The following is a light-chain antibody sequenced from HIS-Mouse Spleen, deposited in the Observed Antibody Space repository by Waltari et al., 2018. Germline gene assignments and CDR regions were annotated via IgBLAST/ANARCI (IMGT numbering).Light chain of an antibody. CDR2: DVS. J-gene: IGLJ2*01. V-gene: IGLV2-11*01. CDR3: CSYAGSYTFVV. CDR1: SRDVGGYNY. Sequence: QSALTQPRSVSGSPVQSVTIPCTGTSRDVGGYNYVSGYQQHPGNAPKLMIYDVSKRPSGVPDRFSGSKSGNTASLTISGLQAEDEADYYCCSYAGSYTFVVFGGGTKLTVL.